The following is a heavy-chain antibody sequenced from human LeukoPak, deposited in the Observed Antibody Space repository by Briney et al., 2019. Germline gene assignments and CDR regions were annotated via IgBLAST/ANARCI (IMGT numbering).Heavy chain of an antibody. CDR2: IIPILGIA. D-gene: IGHD2-15*01. V-gene: IGHV1-69*04. CDR3: ARGKEVVVAATAFDY. J-gene: IGHJ4*02. CDR1: GYTFTSYG. Sequence: SVKVSCKASGYTFTSYGISWVRQAPGQGLEWMGRIIPILGIANYAQKFQGRVTITADKSTSTAYMELGSLRSEDTAVYYCARGKEVVVAATAFDYWGQGTLVTVSS.